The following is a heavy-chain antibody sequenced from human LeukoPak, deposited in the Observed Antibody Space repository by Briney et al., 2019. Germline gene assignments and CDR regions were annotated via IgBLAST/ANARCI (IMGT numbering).Heavy chain of an antibody. J-gene: IGHJ4*02. CDR2: IYYSGST. CDR1: GGSISSGGYY. V-gene: IGHV4-61*08. CDR3: ARTNTVAGTVDY. Sequence: SETLSLTCTVSGGSISSGGYYWSWIRQPPGTGLEWIGYIYYSGSTNYNPSLKSRVTISVDTSKNQFSLKLSSVTAADTAVYYCARTNTVAGTVDYWGQGTLVTVSS. D-gene: IGHD6-19*01.